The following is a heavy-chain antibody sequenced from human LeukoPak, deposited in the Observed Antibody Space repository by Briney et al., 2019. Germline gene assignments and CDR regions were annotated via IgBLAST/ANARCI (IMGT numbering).Heavy chain of an antibody. D-gene: IGHD2/OR15-2a*01. V-gene: IGHV4-38-2*02. CDR2: IYHSGST. CDR3: ARAPFSYYALE. J-gene: IGHJ4*02. Sequence: SETLSLTCTVSGYSVSSGYYWGWIRQPPGKGLEWIGSIYHSGSTYYNPSLKSRVTISVDKSKNQFSLQLNFVSAADTAVYYCARAPFSYYALEWGQGTLVTVSS. CDR1: GYSVSSGYY.